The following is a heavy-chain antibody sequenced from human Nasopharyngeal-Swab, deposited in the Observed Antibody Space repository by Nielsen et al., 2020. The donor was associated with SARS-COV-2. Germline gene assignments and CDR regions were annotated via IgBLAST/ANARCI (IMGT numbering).Heavy chain of an antibody. CDR2: INHSGST. J-gene: IGHJ6*02. V-gene: IGHV4-34*01. D-gene: IGHD4-17*01. CDR3: AREDYGDYYGMDV. CDR1: GGSFSSYY. Sequence: GSLRLSFAVYGGSFSSYYWNWFRQPPGKGLEWIGEINHSGSTNYNPSLKSRVTISVDTSKNQFSLKLSSVTAADTAVYYCAREDYGDYYGMDVWGQGTTVTVSS.